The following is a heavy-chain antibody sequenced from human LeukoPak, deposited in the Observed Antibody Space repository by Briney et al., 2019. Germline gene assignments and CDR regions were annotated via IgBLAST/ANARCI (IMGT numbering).Heavy chain of an antibody. CDR1: GFTFSSYG. D-gene: IGHD1-26*01. CDR3: AKDLSELPMGRTWFDY. CDR2: ISYDGSNK. V-gene: IGHV3-30*18. Sequence: SGGSLRLSCAASGFTFSSYGMHWVRQAPGKGLEWVAVISYDGSNKYYADSVKGRFTISRDNSKNTLYLQMNSLRAEDTAVYYCAKDLSELPMGRTWFDYWGQGTLVTLSS. J-gene: IGHJ4*02.